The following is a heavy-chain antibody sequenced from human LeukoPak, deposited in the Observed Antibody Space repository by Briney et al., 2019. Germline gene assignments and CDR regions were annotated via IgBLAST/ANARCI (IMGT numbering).Heavy chain of an antibody. D-gene: IGHD3-16*01. J-gene: IGHJ4*02. V-gene: IGHV3-11*01. CDR3: AKASWVSSADAVL. CDR2: ISSSGSTV. Sequence: GGSLRLSCAASGFTFSDYYMSWIRQAPGKGLEWVSYISSSGSTVYYADSVKGRFTISRDNAKNSLYLQMNNLRVEDTAVYYCAKASWVSSADAVLWGQGTLVTVS. CDR1: GFTFSDYY.